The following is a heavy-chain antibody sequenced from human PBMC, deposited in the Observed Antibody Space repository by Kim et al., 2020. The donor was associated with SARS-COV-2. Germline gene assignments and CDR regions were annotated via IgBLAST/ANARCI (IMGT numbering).Heavy chain of an antibody. V-gene: IGHV1-2*06. D-gene: IGHD6-19*01. J-gene: IGHJ6*02. Sequence: ASVKVSCKASGYVFTDYHIHWVRQAPGQGLEWMGRINPKSGATYFAQKFQGRLTMTRDTSISTVNMELIRVTSDDTAMYYCARGPTTVGGVPGRQYFYYYHMDVWGQGTTVIVSS. CDR1: GYVFTDYH. CDR2: INPKSGAT. CDR3: ARGPTTVGGVPGRQYFYYYHMDV.